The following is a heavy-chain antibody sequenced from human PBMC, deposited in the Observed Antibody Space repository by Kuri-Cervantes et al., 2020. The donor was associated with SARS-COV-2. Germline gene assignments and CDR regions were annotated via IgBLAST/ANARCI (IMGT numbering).Heavy chain of an antibody. J-gene: IGHJ3*02. D-gene: IGHD2-8*02. Sequence: GESLKISCAASGFTFSSYAMSWVRQAPGKGLEWVSAISGSGGSTYYADSVKGRFTISGDNSKNTLYLQMNSLRAEDTAVYYCANTPLVDAFDIWGQGTMVTVSS. CDR1: GFTFSSYA. CDR3: ANTPLVDAFDI. CDR2: ISGSGGST. V-gene: IGHV3-23*01.